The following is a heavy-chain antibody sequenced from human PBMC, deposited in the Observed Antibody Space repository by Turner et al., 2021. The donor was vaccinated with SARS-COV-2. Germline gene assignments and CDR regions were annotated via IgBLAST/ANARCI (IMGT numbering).Heavy chain of an antibody. CDR2: IYYSGST. J-gene: IGHJ4*02. CDR3: ARHCPFYYDSSGYYSGTFDY. V-gene: IGHV4-39*01. Sequence: QLQLQESGPGLGKQSETLSLTCTVSGGSISSSSYYWGWIRQPPGKGLEWSGSIYYSGSTYYNPSLKSRVTISVDTSKNQFSLKLSSVTAADTAVYYCARHCPFYYDSSGYYSGTFDYWGQGTLVTVSS. D-gene: IGHD3-22*01. CDR1: GGSISSSSYY.